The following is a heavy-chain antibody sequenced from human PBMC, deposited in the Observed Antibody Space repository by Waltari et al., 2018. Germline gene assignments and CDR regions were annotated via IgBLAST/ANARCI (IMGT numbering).Heavy chain of an antibody. CDR1: GYTFTSYA. Sequence: QVQLVQSGAEVKKPGASVKVSCKASGYTFTSYAMHWVRQAPGQRREWMGWSNAGNGNTKYSQDVQGRVTITRDTSASTAYMELSSLRSEDMAVYYCARASWTGGFDYWGQGTLVTVSS. D-gene: IGHD6-13*01. J-gene: IGHJ4*02. CDR3: ARASWTGGFDY. CDR2: SNAGNGNT. V-gene: IGHV1-3*02.